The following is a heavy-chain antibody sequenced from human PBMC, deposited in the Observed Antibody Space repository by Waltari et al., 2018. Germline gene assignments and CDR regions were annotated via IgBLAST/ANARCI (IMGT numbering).Heavy chain of an antibody. CDR3: ARRKLGEAFDI. Sequence: QVPLVQSGAEVKEPGSSVVVSGRASGGNFGRYAITWVRQAPGQGLEWMGGTIPIFGSPMYAPKFQGRVSITADELTYTVYMELNSLRSDDTAIYYCARRKLGEAFDIWGQGTMVIVSS. CDR2: TIPIFGSP. CDR1: GGNFGRYA. V-gene: IGHV1-69*12. J-gene: IGHJ3*02. D-gene: IGHD3-16*01.